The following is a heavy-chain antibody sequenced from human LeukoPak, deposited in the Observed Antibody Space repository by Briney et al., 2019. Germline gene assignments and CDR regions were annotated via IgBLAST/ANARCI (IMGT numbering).Heavy chain of an antibody. V-gene: IGHV3-74*01. J-gene: IGHJ6*03. CDR1: GFTFSSYW. CDR2: IISDGSST. D-gene: IGHD1-26*01. CDR3: AREEWELLRYYYYYMDV. Sequence: GGSLRLSCAASGFTFSSYWMHWVRQAPGKGLVWVSRIISDGSSTSYADSVKGRFTISRDNSKNTLYLQMNSLRAEDTAVYYCAREEWELLRYYYYYMDVWGKGTTVTVSS.